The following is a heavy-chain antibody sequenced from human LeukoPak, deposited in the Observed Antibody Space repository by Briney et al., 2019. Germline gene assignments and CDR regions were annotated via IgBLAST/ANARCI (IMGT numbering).Heavy chain of an antibody. CDR3: AREAVRDSSSGKSDAFDI. CDR1: GFTFSSYA. J-gene: IGHJ3*02. Sequence: PGGSLRLSCAASGFTFSSYAMHWVRQAPGKGLEWVAVISYDGSNKYYADSVKGRFTISRDNSKNTLYLQMNSLRAEDTAVYYCAREAVRDSSSGKSDAFDIWGQGTMVTVSP. D-gene: IGHD6-13*01. V-gene: IGHV3-30-3*01. CDR2: ISYDGSNK.